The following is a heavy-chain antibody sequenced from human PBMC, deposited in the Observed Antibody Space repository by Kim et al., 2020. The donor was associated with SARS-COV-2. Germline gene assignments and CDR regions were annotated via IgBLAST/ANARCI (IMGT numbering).Heavy chain of an antibody. CDR3: MRDHWQPR. J-gene: IGHJ4*02. CDR2: IKGDGSET. V-gene: IGHV3-7*01. CDR1: GFMFSTYW. Sequence: GGSLRLSCAASGFMFSTYWMSWVRQAPGKGLEWVANIKGDGSETNYVDSAKGRFTISRDNAKNSLYLQMTSLRAEDTAVYYCMRDHWQPRWGQGTLVTV.